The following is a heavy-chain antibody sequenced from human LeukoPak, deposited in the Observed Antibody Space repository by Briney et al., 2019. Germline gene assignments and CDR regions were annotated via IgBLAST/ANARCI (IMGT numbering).Heavy chain of an antibody. CDR1: GGSISSSSYY. CDR3: ARTTEGYCRGRSCYSYYYYMDV. V-gene: IGHV4-61*03. J-gene: IGHJ6*03. D-gene: IGHD2-15*01. CDR2: IYYSGST. Sequence: PSETLSLTCTVSGGSISSSSYYWGWIRQPPGKGLEWIGYIYYSGSTNYNPSLKSRVTISVDTSKNHFSLKLSSVTAADTAVYYCARTTEGYCRGRSCYSYYYYMDVWGKGTTVTVSS.